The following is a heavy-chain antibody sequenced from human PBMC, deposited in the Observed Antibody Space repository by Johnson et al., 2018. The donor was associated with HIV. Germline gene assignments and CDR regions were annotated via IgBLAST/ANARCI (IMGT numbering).Heavy chain of an antibody. CDR3: ARAMYDYERSGNYYGAFDI. V-gene: IGHV3-20*04. CDR2: LNWNGENI. Sequence: VQLVESGGGVVLPGGSLRLSCEGSGFSFVEYGMSWVRQAPGKGLEWVYGLNWNGENIGYADSVKGRGTVSRDNAKDSLVLQMNSLRVEDTALYYCARAMYDYERSGNYYGAFDIWGQGTMVSVFS. CDR1: GFSFVEYG. J-gene: IGHJ3*02. D-gene: IGHD3-22*01.